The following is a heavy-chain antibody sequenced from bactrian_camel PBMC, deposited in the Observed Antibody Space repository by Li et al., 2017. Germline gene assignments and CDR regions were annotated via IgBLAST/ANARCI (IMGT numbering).Heavy chain of an antibody. V-gene: IGHV3S53*01. D-gene: IGHD1*01. J-gene: IGHJ6*01. CDR1: GYNSDTFS. CDR3: ALGRKPLRSHDGLMMLDFDY. CDR2: LDSDGTT. Sequence: VQLVESGGGSFQAGGSLTLTCVISGYNSDTFSMGWFRQGLGMQREGVAALDSDGTTSVADSLRGRVTISLSNTKDVLNLRMSFLEPEDTAIYSCALGRKPLRSHDGLMMLDFDYYGLGTQVTVS.